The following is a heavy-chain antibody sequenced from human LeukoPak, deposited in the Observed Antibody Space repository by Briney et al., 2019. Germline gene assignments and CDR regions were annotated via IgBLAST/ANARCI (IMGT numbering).Heavy chain of an antibody. Sequence: PGGSLRLSCAASGFTFSTYDMNWVRQAPGKGLEWAAVISYDGSNKYYADSVKGRFTISRDNSKNTLYLQMNSLRAEDTAVYYCAKQCGGSDWFDAFDIWGQGTMVTVSS. CDR1: GFTFSTYD. D-gene: IGHD6-19*01. CDR3: AKQCGGSDWFDAFDI. CDR2: ISYDGSNK. J-gene: IGHJ3*02. V-gene: IGHV3-30*18.